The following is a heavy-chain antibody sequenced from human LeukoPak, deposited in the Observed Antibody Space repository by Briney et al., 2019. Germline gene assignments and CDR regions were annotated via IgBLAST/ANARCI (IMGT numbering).Heavy chain of an antibody. D-gene: IGHD3-10*01. CDR3: ARLQVMVRGVIDY. CDR1: GGSISSSNW. V-gene: IGHV4-4*02. J-gene: IGHJ4*02. CDR2: IYHSGST. Sequence: SGTLSLTCAVSGGSISSSNWWSWVRQPPGKGLEWIGEIYHSGSTNYNPSLKSRVTISVDKSKNQFSLKLSSVTAADTAVYYCARLQVMVRGVIDYWGQGTLVTVSS.